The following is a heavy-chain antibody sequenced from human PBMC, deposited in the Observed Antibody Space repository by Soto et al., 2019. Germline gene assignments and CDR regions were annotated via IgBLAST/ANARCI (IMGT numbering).Heavy chain of an antibody. V-gene: IGHV1-3*01. CDR2: INAGNGNT. Sequence: GASVKVSCKASGYTFTSYAMHWVRQAPGQRLEWMGWINAGNGNTKYSQKFQGRVTITRDTSASTAYMELSSLRSEDTAVYYCARSIDEEQWWGSQLATTAEYFQHWGQGTLVTVSS. CDR3: ARSIDEEQWWGSQLATTAEYFQH. CDR1: GYTFTSYA. J-gene: IGHJ1*01. D-gene: IGHD6-13*01.